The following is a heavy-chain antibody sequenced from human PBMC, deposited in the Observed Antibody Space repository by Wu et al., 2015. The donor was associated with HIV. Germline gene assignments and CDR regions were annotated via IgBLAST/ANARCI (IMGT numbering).Heavy chain of an antibody. Sequence: QVQLVQSGAEVKKPGSSVKVSCKASGGTFRSYTINWVRQAPGQGLEWMGRIIPIFGTANYAQKFHGRVTITADESTSTAYMELSSLRSEDTAVYYCATEGGYYLTTSLDSWGQGTLVTVSS. D-gene: IGHD3-10*01. CDR1: GGTFRSYT. CDR2: IIPIFGTA. V-gene: IGHV1-69*13. CDR3: ATEGGYYLTTSLDS. J-gene: IGHJ4*02.